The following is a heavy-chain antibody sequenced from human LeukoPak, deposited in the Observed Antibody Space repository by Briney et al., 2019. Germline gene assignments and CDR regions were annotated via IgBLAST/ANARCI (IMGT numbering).Heavy chain of an antibody. Sequence: GGSLRLSCVASGFPFSDYYMSWIRQAPGKGLEWVSYISSSGSTIYYADSVKARFTISRDNAKNSLYLQMNSLRAADTAVYYCARDRMEYDYWGQGTLVTASS. D-gene: IGHD3-3*01. CDR3: ARDRMEYDY. J-gene: IGHJ4*02. CDR2: ISSSGSTI. CDR1: GFPFSDYY. V-gene: IGHV3-11*01.